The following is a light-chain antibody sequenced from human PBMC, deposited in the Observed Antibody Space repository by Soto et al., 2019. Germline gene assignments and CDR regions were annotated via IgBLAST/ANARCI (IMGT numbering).Light chain of an antibody. J-gene: IGLJ1*01. Sequence: QSALTQPPSASGSPGQSVTISCTGSKSDIGIYDFVSWHQHHPGKAPRLIIYEVVQRPSGVPDRFSGSKSGNTASLTVSGLQAAEEAEYFCKSYAGIKTYVFETGYKVTVL. V-gene: IGLV2-8*01. CDR3: KSYAGIKTYV. CDR2: EVV. CDR1: KSDIGIYDF.